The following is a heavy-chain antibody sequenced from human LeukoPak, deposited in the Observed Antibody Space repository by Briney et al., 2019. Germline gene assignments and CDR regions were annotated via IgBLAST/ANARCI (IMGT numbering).Heavy chain of an antibody. J-gene: IGHJ4*02. CDR2: INNDGSST. CDR1: GFTFSSHW. CDR3: ARAVYSGSYLGY. D-gene: IGHD1-26*01. Sequence: PGGSLRLSCAASGFTFSSHWMHWVRQAPGKGLGWVSRINNDGSSTSYADSVKGRFTISRDNARNTLYLQMNSLRAEDTAVYYCARAVYSGSYLGYWGQGTLVTVSS. V-gene: IGHV3-74*01.